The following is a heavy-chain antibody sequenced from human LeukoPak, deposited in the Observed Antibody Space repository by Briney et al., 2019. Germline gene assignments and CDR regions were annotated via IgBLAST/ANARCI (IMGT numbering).Heavy chain of an antibody. D-gene: IGHD3-10*01. CDR1: GYTFTGYY. V-gene: IGHV1-2*02. Sequence: ASVKVSCKASGYTFTGYYMHWVRQAPGQGLEWMGWINPNSGGTNYAQKFQGRVTMTRDTSISTAYMELSRLRSDDTAVYYCAPAKVRGGHFDYWGQGTLVTVSS. J-gene: IGHJ4*02. CDR3: APAKVRGGHFDY. CDR2: INPNSGGT.